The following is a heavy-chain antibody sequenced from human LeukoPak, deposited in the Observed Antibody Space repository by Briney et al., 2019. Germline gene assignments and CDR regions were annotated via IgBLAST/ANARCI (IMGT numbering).Heavy chain of an antibody. V-gene: IGHV1-18*01. CDR2: ISAYNGNT. D-gene: IGHD3-3*01. Sequence: ASVKVSCKASGYTFTSYGISWVRQAPGQGLEWMGWISAYNGNTNYAQKLQGRVTMTTDTSTSTAYMELRSLRSDDTAVYYCARVEDGITIFGVVIRGSEWFDPWGQGTLVTVSS. CDR1: GYTFTSYG. CDR3: ARVEDGITIFGVVIRGSEWFDP. J-gene: IGHJ5*02.